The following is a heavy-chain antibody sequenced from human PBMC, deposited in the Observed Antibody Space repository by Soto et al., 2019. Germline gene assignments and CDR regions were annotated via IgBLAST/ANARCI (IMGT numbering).Heavy chain of an antibody. J-gene: IGHJ4*02. CDR3: ARGPF. Sequence: GASVKVSCKASGYTFTSYAMHWVRQAPGQRLEWMGWINAGNGNTKYSQKFQGRFTISRDNAKNSLYLEMNSLRAEDTAVYYCARGPFWGQGTLVPVSS. CDR2: INAGNGNT. CDR1: GYTFTSYA. V-gene: IGHV1-3*01.